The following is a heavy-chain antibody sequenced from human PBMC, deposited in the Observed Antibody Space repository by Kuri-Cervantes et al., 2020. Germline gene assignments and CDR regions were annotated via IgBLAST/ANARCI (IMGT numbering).Heavy chain of an antibody. V-gene: IGHV1-8*01. Sequence: PSWKVSCKVSEYTLTELSMHWVRQATGQGLEGMGWMNPNIGNTGYAQNSKGRVTMTRNTSISTAYMELRRLRSEDTAVYYCARGVRRPPLEYWFDPWGQGTLVTVSS. J-gene: IGHJ5*02. CDR1: EYTLTELS. CDR3: ARGVRRPPLEYWFDP. CDR2: MNPNIGNT. D-gene: IGHD1-1*01.